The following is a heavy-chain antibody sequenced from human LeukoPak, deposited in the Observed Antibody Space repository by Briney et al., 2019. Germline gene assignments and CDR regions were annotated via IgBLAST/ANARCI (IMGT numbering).Heavy chain of an antibody. CDR1: GGSISSSNW. Sequence: PSGTLSLTCAVSGGSISSSNWWSWVRQPPGKGLEWIGEIYHSGSTNYNPSLKSRVTISVDKSKNQLSLKLSSVTAADTAVYYCARGRRYCSSTSCRPFDYWGQGTLVTVSS. V-gene: IGHV4-4*02. J-gene: IGHJ4*02. CDR3: ARGRRYCSSTSCRPFDY. D-gene: IGHD2-2*01. CDR2: IYHSGST.